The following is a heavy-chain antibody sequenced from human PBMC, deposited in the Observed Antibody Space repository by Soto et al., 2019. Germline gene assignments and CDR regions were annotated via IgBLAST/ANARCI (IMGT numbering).Heavy chain of an antibody. Sequence: SETLSLTCAVYGGSFSGYYWSWIRQPPGKGLEWIGEINHSGSTNYNPSLKSRVTISVDTSKNQFSLKLSSVTAADTAVYYCARAGHPYYYGSGSRFCFQHWGQGTLVTVSS. CDR3: ARAGHPYYYGSGSRFCFQH. D-gene: IGHD3-10*01. J-gene: IGHJ1*01. V-gene: IGHV4-34*01. CDR2: INHSGST. CDR1: GGSFSGYY.